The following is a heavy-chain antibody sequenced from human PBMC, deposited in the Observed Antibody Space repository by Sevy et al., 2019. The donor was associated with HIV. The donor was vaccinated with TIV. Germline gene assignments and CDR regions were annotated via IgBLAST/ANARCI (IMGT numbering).Heavy chain of an antibody. CDR3: ARSQVGAMRGLYYFDY. D-gene: IGHD1-26*01. CDR1: GFIFSDYY. Sequence: GGSLRLSCAASGFIFSDYYMSWIRQAPGKGLEWVSYIGSSSTYTNYADSVKGRFTIARDNAKNSLYVQMNSLRAEDTAVYYCARSQVGAMRGLYYFDYWGQRTLVTVSS. V-gene: IGHV3-11*06. CDR2: IGSSSTYT. J-gene: IGHJ4*02.